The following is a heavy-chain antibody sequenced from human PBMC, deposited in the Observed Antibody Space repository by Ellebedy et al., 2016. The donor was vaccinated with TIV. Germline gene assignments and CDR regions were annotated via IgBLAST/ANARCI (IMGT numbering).Heavy chain of an antibody. J-gene: IGHJ6*02. V-gene: IGHV4-59*01. CDR1: GGSISSYF. CDR2: TYYRGST. Sequence: SETLSLXXSVSGGSISSYFWHWIRQSPGKGLEWIGYTYYRGSTNYNPSLKVRVTISLDTSKNQFSLKLTSVTAADTAVYYCAGSLAIDAMAYHGLEVWGQGTTVTVSS. D-gene: IGHD3-16*01. CDR3: AGSLAIDAMAYHGLEV.